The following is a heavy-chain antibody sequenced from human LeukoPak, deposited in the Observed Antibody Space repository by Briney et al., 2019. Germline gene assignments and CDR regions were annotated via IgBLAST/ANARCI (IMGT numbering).Heavy chain of an antibody. CDR2: ISGSGGGT. D-gene: IGHD1-14*01. CDR3: AKRSGSPRPEYFDY. Sequence: TGGSLRLSCATSGFTFSSYAMSWVRQAPGKGLEWVSAISGSGGGTYYADSVKGRFTISRDNSKNTVYLQMNSLRDEDTAVYYCAKRSGSPRPEYFDYWGQGTLVTVSS. CDR1: GFTFSSYA. V-gene: IGHV3-23*01. J-gene: IGHJ4*02.